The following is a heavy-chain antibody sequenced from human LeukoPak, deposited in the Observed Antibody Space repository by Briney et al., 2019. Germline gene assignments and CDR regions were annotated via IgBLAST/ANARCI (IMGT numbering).Heavy chain of an antibody. Sequence: PRASVKVSCKASENTFTNYYMHWVRQAPGQGLEWMGWISAYNGNTNYAQKLQGRVTLTTDTSTSTAYMDLRSLRSDDTAVYYCARVDAREPITIFVPTRGNWFDPWGQGTLVTVSS. CDR3: ARVDAREPITIFVPTRGNWFDP. V-gene: IGHV1-18*04. CDR2: ISAYNGNT. D-gene: IGHD3-3*01. CDR1: ENTFTNYY. J-gene: IGHJ5*02.